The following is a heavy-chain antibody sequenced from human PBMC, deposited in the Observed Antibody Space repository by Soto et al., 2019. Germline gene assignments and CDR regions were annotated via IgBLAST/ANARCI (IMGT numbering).Heavy chain of an antibody. J-gene: IGHJ6*04. Sequence: PSETLSLTCDVYGGSFSAYYWSWIRQPPGKGLEWIGEINHSGITNYNPSLKSRVTISVDTSQNQFSLKLSSVTAADTAVYYSARCARCDYGSGSTAYYHGLDVWGEEPTMTVSS. D-gene: IGHD3-10*01. CDR1: GGSFSAYY. CDR2: INHSGIT. V-gene: IGHV4-34*01. CDR3: ARCARCDYGSGSTAYYHGLDV.